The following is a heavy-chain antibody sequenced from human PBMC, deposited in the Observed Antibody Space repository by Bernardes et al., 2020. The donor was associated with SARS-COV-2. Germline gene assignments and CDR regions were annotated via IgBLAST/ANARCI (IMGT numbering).Heavy chain of an antibody. Sequence: GGSLRLSCEASGSTFNSYWMSWVRQAPGKGLEWVANIKQDGSEKFYVDSVKGRFTISRDNAKNSLYLQMNSLRAEDTAVYYCARGGYCSTTRCYNFDYWGKGTLVTVSS. CDR2: IKQDGSEK. CDR1: GSTFNSYW. D-gene: IGHD2-2*02. CDR3: ARGGYCSTTRCYNFDY. J-gene: IGHJ4*02. V-gene: IGHV3-7*01.